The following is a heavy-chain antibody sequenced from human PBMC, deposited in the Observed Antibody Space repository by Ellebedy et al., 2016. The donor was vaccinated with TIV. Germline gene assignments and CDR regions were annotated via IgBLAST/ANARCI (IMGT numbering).Heavy chain of an antibody. D-gene: IGHD6-19*01. CDR2: ISTSSSYI. Sequence: GGSLRLXCAASGFTFSSYSMNWVRQAPGKGLEWVSSISTSSSYIYYADSVKGRFTISRDNAKNSLYLQMNSLRAEDTAVYYCARSQWLAQDVFDIWGQGTMVTVSS. J-gene: IGHJ3*02. CDR1: GFTFSSYS. CDR3: ARSQWLAQDVFDI. V-gene: IGHV3-21*01.